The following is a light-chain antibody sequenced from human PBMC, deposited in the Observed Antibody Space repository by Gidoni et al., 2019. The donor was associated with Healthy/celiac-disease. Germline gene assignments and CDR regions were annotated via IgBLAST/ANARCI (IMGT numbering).Light chain of an antibody. CDR3: QQRSNWLSLT. Sequence: EIVLTQSPATLSLSPGERATLSCRASQSVSSYVGWYQQKPGQAPRLLIYDASNRATGIPARFSGSGSGTDFTLTISSLEPEDFAVYYCQQRSNWLSLTFXGXTKVEIK. V-gene: IGKV3-11*01. J-gene: IGKJ4*01. CDR1: QSVSSY. CDR2: DAS.